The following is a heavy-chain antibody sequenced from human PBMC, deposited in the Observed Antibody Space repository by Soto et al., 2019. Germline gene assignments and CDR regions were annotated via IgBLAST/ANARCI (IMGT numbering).Heavy chain of an antibody. CDR2: INHSGST. J-gene: IGHJ4*02. CDR1: GESFSGYY. V-gene: IGHV4-34*01. CDR3: ARYSSGWYPEAY. D-gene: IGHD6-19*01. Sequence: PEETLSLTCAVYGESFSGYYWSWIRQPPGKGLEWIGEINHSGSTNYNPSLKSRVTISVDTSKNQFSLKLSSVTAADTAVYYCARYSSGWYPEAYWGQGTLVTVSS.